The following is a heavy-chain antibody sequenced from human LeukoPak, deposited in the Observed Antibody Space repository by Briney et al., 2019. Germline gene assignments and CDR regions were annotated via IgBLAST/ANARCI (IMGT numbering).Heavy chain of an antibody. CDR1: GYTFTSYG. J-gene: IGHJ4*02. CDR2: ISAYNGNT. V-gene: IGHV1-18*01. CDR3: ARDDRLEQQLGD. D-gene: IGHD6-13*01. Sequence: ASVKVSCKASGYTFTSYGISWVRQAPGQGLEWMGWISAYNGNTNYAQKLQGRATMTTDTSTSTAYMELRSLRSDDTAVYYCARDDRLEQQLGDWGQGTLVTVSS.